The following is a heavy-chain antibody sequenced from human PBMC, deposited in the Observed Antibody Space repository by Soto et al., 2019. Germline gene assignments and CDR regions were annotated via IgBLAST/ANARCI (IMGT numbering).Heavy chain of an antibody. D-gene: IGHD3-10*01. CDR3: ARVITMVQGVIDLGGRNYYGMDV. J-gene: IGHJ6*02. CDR2: INPNSGGT. V-gene: IGHV1-2*02. Sequence: ASVKVSCKASGYTFTGYYMHWVRQAPGQGLEWMGWINPNSGGTNYAQKFQGRVTMTRDTSISTAYMELSRLRSDDTAVYYCARVITMVQGVIDLGGRNYYGMDVWGQGTTVTVSS. CDR1: GYTFTGYY.